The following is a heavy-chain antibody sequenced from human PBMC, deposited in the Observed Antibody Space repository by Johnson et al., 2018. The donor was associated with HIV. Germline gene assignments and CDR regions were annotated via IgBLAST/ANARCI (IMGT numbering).Heavy chain of an antibody. J-gene: IGHJ3*02. Sequence: VQLVESGGGLVQPGGSLRLSCAASGFTFSSYAMHWVRQAPGKGLEYVSAIRSNGGSTYYANSVKGRFTISRDNSKNTLYLQINSLRAEDTAVYYCARVSSSVTTARYGAFDIWGQGTMVIVSS. V-gene: IGHV3-64*01. CDR1: GFTFSSYA. CDR2: IRSNGGST. D-gene: IGHD4-17*01. CDR3: ARVSSSVTTARYGAFDI.